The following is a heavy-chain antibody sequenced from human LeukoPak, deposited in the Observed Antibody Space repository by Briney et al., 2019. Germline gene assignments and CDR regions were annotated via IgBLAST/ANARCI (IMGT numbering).Heavy chain of an antibody. V-gene: IGHV3-53*01. D-gene: IGHD6-19*01. J-gene: IGHJ4*02. CDR1: GFNVSSNY. CDR3: ARGVAGPHEFDY. CDR2: IYIGGTT. Sequence: GGSLRLSCAASGFNVSSNYMSWVRQAPGKGLQWVSLIYIGGTTYYAASVKGRFTISRDNSKNTLYLQMNSLRAEDTAVYFCARGVAGPHEFDYWGQGTLVTVCS.